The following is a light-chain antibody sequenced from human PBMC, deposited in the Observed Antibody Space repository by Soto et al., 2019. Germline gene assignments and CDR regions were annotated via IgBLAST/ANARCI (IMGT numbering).Light chain of an antibody. CDR3: QSYDSSLSGYV. CDR2: GNI. Sequence: QSVLTQPPSVSGAPGQRVTISCTGSSSNIGAQFDVHWYQQLPGAAPKLLIYGNINRPSGIPDRFSASKSGTSASLAISGLQAEEEADYYCQSYDSSLSGYVFGTGTKVTVL. J-gene: IGLJ1*01. V-gene: IGLV1-40*01. CDR1: SSNIGAQFD.